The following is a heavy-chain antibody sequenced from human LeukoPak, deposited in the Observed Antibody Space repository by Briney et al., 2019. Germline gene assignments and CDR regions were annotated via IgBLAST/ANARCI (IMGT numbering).Heavy chain of an antibody. V-gene: IGHV4-34*01. Sequence: PSETLSLTCAVYGGSFSGYYWSWIRQPPGKGLEWIGEINHSGSTNCNPSLKSRVTISVDTSKNQFSLKLSSVTAADTAVYYCARGRYSNYVDYWGQGTLVTVSS. CDR3: ARGRYSNYVDY. CDR1: GGSFSGYY. CDR2: INHSGST. D-gene: IGHD4-11*01. J-gene: IGHJ4*02.